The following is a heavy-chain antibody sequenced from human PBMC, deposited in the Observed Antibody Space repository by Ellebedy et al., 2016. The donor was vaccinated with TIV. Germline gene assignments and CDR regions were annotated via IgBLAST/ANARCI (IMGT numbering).Heavy chain of an antibody. V-gene: IGHV5-51*01. CDR2: IYSGESYT. CDR1: GYSFTNYW. CDR3: ARQLLKTNALDL. D-gene: IGHD1-1*01. Sequence: GESLKISRKGPGYSFTNYWIGRVRQIPGEGPEGMPPIYSGESYTEYSPSAQGQINISPDNSISIAFLQWSRLKASDTAIYYCARQLLKTNALDLWGQGTTVTVSS. J-gene: IGHJ6*02.